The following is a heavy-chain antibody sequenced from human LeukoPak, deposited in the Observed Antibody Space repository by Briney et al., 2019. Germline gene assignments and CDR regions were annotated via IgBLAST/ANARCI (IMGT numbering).Heavy chain of an antibody. V-gene: IGHV3-30*02. CDR2: IRYDGSNI. D-gene: IGHD2-2*01. J-gene: IGHJ4*02. CDR3: EFYCSRTSCRTFDY. CDR1: GFTFSDYG. Sequence: GGSLRLSCAASGFTFSDYGIHWVRQAPGKGLEWVAFIRYDGSNIYYADSVKGRFTISRDNSKSMLYLQMNSLRAEDTAVYYCEFYCSRTSCRTFDYWGQGTLVTVSS.